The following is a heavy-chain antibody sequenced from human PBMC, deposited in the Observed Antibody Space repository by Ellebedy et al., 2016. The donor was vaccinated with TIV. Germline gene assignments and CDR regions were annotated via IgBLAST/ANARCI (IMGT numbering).Heavy chain of an antibody. CDR3: ARLREDYNSRTGYYRKNFDY. Sequence: GGSLRLSXAASGFTFSSYSLNWVRQAPGKGLEWVASISRSSTYTFYSDSVKGRFTISRDNAENSVYLQMNSLRAEDTALYYCARLREDYNSRTGYYRKNFDYWGQGTLVTVSS. CDR1: GFTFSSYS. D-gene: IGHD3/OR15-3a*01. J-gene: IGHJ4*02. V-gene: IGHV3-21*06. CDR2: ISRSSTYT.